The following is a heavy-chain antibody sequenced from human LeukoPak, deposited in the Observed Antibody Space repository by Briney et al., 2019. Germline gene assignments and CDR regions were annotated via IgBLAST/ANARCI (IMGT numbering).Heavy chain of an antibody. CDR3: AKDRGSGWYLYFDY. CDR2: ISYDGSNK. Sequence: GRSLRLSCAASGFTFSSYAMHWVRQAPGKGLEWVAVISYDGSNKYYADSVKGRFTISRDNSKNTLYLQMNSLRAEDTALYYCAKDRGSGWYLYFDYWGQGTLVTVSS. D-gene: IGHD6-19*01. V-gene: IGHV3-30-3*01. J-gene: IGHJ4*02. CDR1: GFTFSSYA.